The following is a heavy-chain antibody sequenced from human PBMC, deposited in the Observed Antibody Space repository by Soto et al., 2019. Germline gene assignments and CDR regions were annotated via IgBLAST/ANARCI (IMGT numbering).Heavy chain of an antibody. J-gene: IGHJ6*03. CDR2: TYYRSKWYN. CDR1: GDSVSSNSAA. Sequence: SQTLSLTCAISGDSVSSNSAAWNWIRQSPSRGLEWLGRTYYRSKWYNDYAVSVKSRITINPDTSKNQFSLQLNSVTPEDTAVYYCARDLAFYCSGGSCYSRYYYMDVWGKGTTVTVSS. CDR3: ARDLAFYCSGGSCYSRYYYMDV. D-gene: IGHD2-15*01. V-gene: IGHV6-1*01.